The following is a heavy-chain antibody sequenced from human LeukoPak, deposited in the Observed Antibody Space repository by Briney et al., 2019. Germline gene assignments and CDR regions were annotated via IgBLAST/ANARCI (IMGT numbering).Heavy chain of an antibody. Sequence: PSETLSLTCTVSGGSISSGGYYWSWIRQHPGKGLEWIGYIYYSGSTYYNPSLKSRVTISVDTSKNQFSLKLSSVTAADTAVYYCAREIYDILTGYRYWYFDLWGRGTLVTVSS. D-gene: IGHD3-9*01. V-gene: IGHV4-31*03. CDR2: IYYSGST. CDR3: AREIYDILTGYRYWYFDL. CDR1: GGSISSGGYY. J-gene: IGHJ2*01.